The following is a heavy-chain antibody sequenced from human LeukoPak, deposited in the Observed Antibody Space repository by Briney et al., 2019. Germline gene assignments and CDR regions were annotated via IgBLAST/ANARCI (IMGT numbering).Heavy chain of an antibody. CDR3: ARERVGSDYYGLDV. CDR1: GLIFSTYW. V-gene: IGHV3-74*01. D-gene: IGHD6-25*01. CDR2: INTDGSST. Sequence: GGSLTLSCAASGLIFSTYWMHCVRHARGKGLVWFARINTDGSSTAYAASVKGRFTISRDNAKNIVYLQMNNLRAEDTALYLSARERVGSDYYGLDVWGQGTTVSVSS. J-gene: IGHJ6*02.